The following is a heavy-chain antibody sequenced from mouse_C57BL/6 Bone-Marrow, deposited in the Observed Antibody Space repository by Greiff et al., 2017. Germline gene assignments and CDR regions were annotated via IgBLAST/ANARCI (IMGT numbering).Heavy chain of an antibody. CDR1: GYTFTSYD. CDR2: IYPRDGST. V-gene: IGHV1-85*01. D-gene: IGHD1-1*01. Sequence: VQLQQSGPELVKPGASVKLSCKASGYTFTSYDINWVKQRPGQGLEWIGWIYPRDGSTTYNEKFKGKATLTVDTSSSTAYIELHSLTAEDSVVYVCARLECGGRSGDWYFDVWGTGTTVTVSS. CDR3: ARLECGGRSGDWYFDV. J-gene: IGHJ1*03.